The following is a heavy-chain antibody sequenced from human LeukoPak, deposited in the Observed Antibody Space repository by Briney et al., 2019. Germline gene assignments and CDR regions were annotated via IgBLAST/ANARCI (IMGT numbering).Heavy chain of an antibody. J-gene: IGHJ4*02. D-gene: IGHD2-2*01. CDR2: MNPSGGST. CDR1: GYTFTSYY. Sequence: ASVKVSCKASGYTFTSYYMHWVRQALGQALEWMGIMNPSGGSTSYAYKFQGRVTMTRDASTSTVYLELSRLRSEDTAASSCARRMIVVVPAADQYGGDSSSPRFDYWGQGTLVTVSP. V-gene: IGHV1-46*01. CDR3: ARRMIVVVPAADQYGGDSSSPRFDY.